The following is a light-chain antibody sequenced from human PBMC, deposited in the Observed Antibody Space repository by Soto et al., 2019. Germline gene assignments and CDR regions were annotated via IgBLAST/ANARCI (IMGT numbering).Light chain of an antibody. CDR3: QEYECCST. J-gene: IGKJ1*01. CDR2: GAP. Sequence: DIQMTQSPPTLPASVGDRVTITCRASQSINSWLAWYQQKPGKAPKLLIYGAPNLESGVPSRFSGSGSGTEFTLTISSLQSDDFATYYCQEYECCSTFGQGTKV. CDR1: QSINSW. V-gene: IGKV1-5*03.